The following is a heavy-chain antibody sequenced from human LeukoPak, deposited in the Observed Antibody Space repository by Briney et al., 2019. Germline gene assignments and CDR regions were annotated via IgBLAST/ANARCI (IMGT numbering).Heavy chain of an antibody. V-gene: IGHV4-59*01. CDR3: ARGPGPGYYGSGSYKYFQH. Sequence: SETLSLTCTVSGGSISSYYWSWIRQPPGKGLEWIGYIYYSGSTNYNPSLKSRVTISVDTSKNQFSLKLSSVTAADTAVYYCARGPGPGYYGSGSYKYFQHWGQGTLVTVSS. D-gene: IGHD3-10*01. CDR1: GGSISSYY. CDR2: IYYSGST. J-gene: IGHJ1*01.